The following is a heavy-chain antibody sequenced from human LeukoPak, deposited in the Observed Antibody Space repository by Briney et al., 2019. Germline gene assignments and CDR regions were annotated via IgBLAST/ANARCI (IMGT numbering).Heavy chain of an antibody. Sequence: ASVKVSCKASGYTFTGYYMHWVRQAPGQGLEWMGWINPNSGGTNYAQKFQGRVTMTGDTSISTAYMELSRLRSDDTAVYYCARAKYCSSTSCHRRGTFDYWGQGTLVTVSS. CDR2: INPNSGGT. D-gene: IGHD2-2*01. V-gene: IGHV1-2*02. CDR1: GYTFTGYY. J-gene: IGHJ4*02. CDR3: ARAKYCSSTSCHRRGTFDY.